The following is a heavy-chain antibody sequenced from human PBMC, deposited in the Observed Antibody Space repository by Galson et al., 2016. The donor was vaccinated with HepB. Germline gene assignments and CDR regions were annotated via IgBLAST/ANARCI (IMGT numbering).Heavy chain of an antibody. CDR3: AKPLANRGNNYIPPNPFHI. J-gene: IGHJ3*02. Sequence: SLRLSCAASGFTFTSYAMSWVRQAPGKGLEWVSSISGSGGRTYYAESVKGRFTISTDNSKDTNTVYLQMNSLRAADTAIYYCAKPLANRGNNYIPPNPFHIWGQGTMVTVSS. D-gene: IGHD4-11*01. CDR1: GFTFTSYA. V-gene: IGHV3-23*01. CDR2: ISGSGGRT.